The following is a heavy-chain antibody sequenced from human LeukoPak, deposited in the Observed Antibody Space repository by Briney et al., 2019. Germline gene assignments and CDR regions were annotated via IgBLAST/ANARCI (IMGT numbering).Heavy chain of an antibody. CDR1: GYTFTGYY. J-gene: IGHJ4*02. CDR3: ARDWLGCSSTSCYFGRLVDY. Sequence: ASVKVSCKASGYTFTGYYMHWVRPAPGQGLEWMGWINPNSGGTNYAQKFQGRVTMTRDTSISTAYMELSRLRSDDTAVYYCARDWLGCSSTSCYFGRLVDYWGQGTLVTVSS. CDR2: INPNSGGT. D-gene: IGHD2-2*01. V-gene: IGHV1-2*02.